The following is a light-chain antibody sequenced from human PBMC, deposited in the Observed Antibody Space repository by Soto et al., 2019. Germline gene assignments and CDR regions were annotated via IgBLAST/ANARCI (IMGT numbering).Light chain of an antibody. CDR2: DVS. J-gene: IGKJ4*01. Sequence: EVVLTQSPVTLSLSPGERATLSCRASHSVSNFLAWYQHKPGQAPRLLIYDVSNRATGIPARFTGSGSGTEFTLTISSLEPEDCALYYCQQRDSWPLTFGRGTKVEIK. CDR1: HSVSNF. V-gene: IGKV3-11*01. CDR3: QQRDSWPLT.